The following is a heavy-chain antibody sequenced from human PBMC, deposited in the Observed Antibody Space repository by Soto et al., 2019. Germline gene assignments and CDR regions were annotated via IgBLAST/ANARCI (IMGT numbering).Heavy chain of an antibody. CDR2: IYWDDDK. CDR3: AHSAIVVVVARGAFDI. V-gene: IGHV2-5*02. Sequence: QITLKESGPTLVKPTQTLTLTCTFSGFSLSTSGVGVGWIRQPPGKALEWLALIYWDDDKRESPSLKSRLTITKDTAKNQVHLTMTNMDPVDTATYCCAHSAIVVVVARGAFDIWGQGTMVTVSS. CDR1: GFSLSTSGVG. D-gene: IGHD2-15*01. J-gene: IGHJ3*02.